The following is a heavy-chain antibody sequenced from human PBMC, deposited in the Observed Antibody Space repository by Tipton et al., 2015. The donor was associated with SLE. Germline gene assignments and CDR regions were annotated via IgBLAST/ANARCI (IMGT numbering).Heavy chain of an antibody. CDR3: ARVDFSGVASP. V-gene: IGHV3-23*01. J-gene: IGHJ5*02. D-gene: IGHD3-3*01. Sequence: SLRLSCAVSGFNFNKYGMDWVRQTPGKGLEWVATILGSGATTYYADSVRGRFTISRDNSKNTLYLQMSSLRAEDTAVYYCARVDFSGVASPWGQGTLVTVSS. CDR1: GFNFNKYG. CDR2: ILGSGATT.